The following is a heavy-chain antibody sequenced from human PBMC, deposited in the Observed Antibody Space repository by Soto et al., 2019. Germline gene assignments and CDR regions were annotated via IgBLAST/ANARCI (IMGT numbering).Heavy chain of an antibody. D-gene: IGHD2-2*01. CDR3: ATPDEFDY. V-gene: IGHV3-23*01. Sequence: GGSLRLSCAASGFTFTSYAMNWVRLAPGKGLEWVSAISGTGYNTYYADSVKGRFTISRDNTKNTLYLQMNSLRAEDTAVYYCATPDEFDYWGKGTLVTVSS. CDR2: ISGTGYNT. CDR1: GFTFTSYA. J-gene: IGHJ4*02.